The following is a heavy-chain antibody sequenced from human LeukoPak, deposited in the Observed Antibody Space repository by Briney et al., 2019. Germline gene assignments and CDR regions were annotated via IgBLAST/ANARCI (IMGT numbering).Heavy chain of an antibody. V-gene: IGHV4-61*01. Sequence: SETLSLTCTVSGYSISSGYYWGWIRQPPGKGLEWIGYIYYSGSTNYNPSLKSRVTISVDTSKNQFSLKLSSVTAADTAVYYCARVWYGYDSSGYYFTAFDIWGQGTMVTVSS. J-gene: IGHJ3*02. D-gene: IGHD3-22*01. CDR2: IYYSGST. CDR3: ARVWYGYDSSGYYFTAFDI. CDR1: GYSISSGYY.